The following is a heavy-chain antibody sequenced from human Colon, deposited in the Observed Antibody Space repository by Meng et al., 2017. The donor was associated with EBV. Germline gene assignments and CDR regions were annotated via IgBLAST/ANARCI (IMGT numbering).Heavy chain of an antibody. CDR2: IYHDGTT. Sequence: QAQLQESGPGLVKPSGXXXLACAVSGGSISTNHWWTWVRQPPGKGLEWIGEIYHDGTTHYNPSLKSRLTMSVDKSKNQFSLRLNSATAADTAVYYCAREKVGWQDCWGQGTLVTVSS. CDR1: GGSISTNHW. J-gene: IGHJ4*02. CDR3: AREKVGWQDC. V-gene: IGHV4-4*02. D-gene: IGHD1-26*01.